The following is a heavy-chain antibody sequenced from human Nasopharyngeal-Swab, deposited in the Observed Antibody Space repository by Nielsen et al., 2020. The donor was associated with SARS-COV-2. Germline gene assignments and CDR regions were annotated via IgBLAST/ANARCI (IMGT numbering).Heavy chain of an antibody. V-gene: IGHV2-26*01. J-gene: IGHJ3*02. CDR2: LFSNDEK. CDR3: ARIKYYYDSSGYYPVGGAFDI. Sequence: SGPTLVQPTETLTLTCTVSGFSLSNARMGVSWIRQPPGKALEWLAHLFSNDEKSYSTSLKSRLTISKDTSKSQVVLTMTNMDPVDTATYYCARIKYYYDSSGYYPVGGAFDIWGQGTMVTVSS. CDR1: GFSLSNARMG. D-gene: IGHD3-22*01.